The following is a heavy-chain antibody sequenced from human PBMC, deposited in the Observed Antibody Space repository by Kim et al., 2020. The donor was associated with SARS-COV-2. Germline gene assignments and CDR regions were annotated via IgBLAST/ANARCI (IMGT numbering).Heavy chain of an antibody. CDR3: ARSNSSGWYGNSSGWYFDL. CDR1: GGSISSYY. D-gene: IGHD6-19*01. V-gene: IGHV4-59*01. Sequence: SETLSLTCTVSGGSISSYYWSWIRQPPGKGLEWIGYIYYSGSTNYNPSLKSRVTISVDTSKNQFSLKLSSVTAADTAVYYCARSNSSGWYGNSSGWYFDLWGRGTLVTVSS. J-gene: IGHJ2*01. CDR2: IYYSGST.